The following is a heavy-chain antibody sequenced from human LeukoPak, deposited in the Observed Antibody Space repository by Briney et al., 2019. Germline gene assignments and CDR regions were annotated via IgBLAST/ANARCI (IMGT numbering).Heavy chain of an antibody. Sequence: ASVKVSCKASGYTFTGYFVHWVRQAPGQGLEWMGWINPNSGGTNYAQKFQGRATMPRDTSISTAYMELSRLRFDDTAVYYCASPKYAGEYYFDYWGQGTLVTVSS. CDR2: INPNSGGT. J-gene: IGHJ4*02. CDR3: ASPKYAGEYYFDY. D-gene: IGHD2-2*01. CDR1: GYTFTGYF. V-gene: IGHV1-2*02.